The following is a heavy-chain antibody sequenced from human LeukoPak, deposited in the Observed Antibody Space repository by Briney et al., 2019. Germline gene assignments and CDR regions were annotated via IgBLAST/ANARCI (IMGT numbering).Heavy chain of an antibody. CDR1: GGSISSGGYY. V-gene: IGHV4-30-2*01. CDR3: ARVTSRWLQLYYFDY. J-gene: IGHJ4*02. CDR2: IYHSGNT. D-gene: IGHD5-24*01. Sequence: SQTLSLTCTVSGGSISSGGYYWSWIRQPPGKGLEWIGYIYHSGNTYYNPSLKSRVTISVDRSKNQFSLKLSSVTAADTAVYYCARVTSRWLQLYYFDYWGQGTLVTVSS.